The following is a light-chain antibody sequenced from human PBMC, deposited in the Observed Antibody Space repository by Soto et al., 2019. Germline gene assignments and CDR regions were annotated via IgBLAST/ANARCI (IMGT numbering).Light chain of an antibody. Sequence: DIQMTQSPSTLSASVGDRVTVTCRASQDIRRSLAWYQQKPGQAPKLLMYQASNLEREGPSRFSVTGSGTEFTLTISSLQTKHIATYYCHQYKRYSPYTFGQGTKLEI. CDR2: QAS. CDR1: QDIRRS. J-gene: IGKJ2*01. V-gene: IGKV1-5*03. CDR3: HQYKRYSPYT.